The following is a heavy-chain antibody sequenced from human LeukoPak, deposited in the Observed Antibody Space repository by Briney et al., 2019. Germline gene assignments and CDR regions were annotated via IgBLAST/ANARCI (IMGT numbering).Heavy chain of an antibody. CDR1: GGTFSSYA. D-gene: IGHD3-16*02. CDR2: IIPIFGTA. Sequence: ASVKVSCKASGGTFSSYAISWVRQAPGQGLEWMGGIIPIFGTANYAQKFQGRVTITADESTSTAYMELSSLRSEDTAVYYCARGVNYDYVWGSYRGIYYFDHWGQGTLVTVSS. V-gene: IGHV1-69*01. J-gene: IGHJ4*02. CDR3: ARGVNYDYVWGSYRGIYYFDH.